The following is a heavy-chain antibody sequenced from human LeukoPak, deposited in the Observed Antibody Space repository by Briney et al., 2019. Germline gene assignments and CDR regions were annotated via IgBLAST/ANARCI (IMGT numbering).Heavy chain of an antibody. D-gene: IGHD3-16*01. Sequence: GGSLRLSCAVAGSTVTSNHVHWVRQAPGKGLEVVSIVYIPGQTYYTDSVRGRFSIFRDNSKNTVDLQMTSLRVDDTAVYYCAASRAAGGKTDYRGQGTLVTVSA. J-gene: IGHJ4*02. V-gene: IGHV3-53*01. CDR2: VYIPGQT. CDR1: GSTVTSNH. CDR3: AASRAAGGKTDY.